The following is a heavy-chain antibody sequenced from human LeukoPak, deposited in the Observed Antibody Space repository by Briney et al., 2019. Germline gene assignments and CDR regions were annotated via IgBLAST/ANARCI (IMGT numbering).Heavy chain of an antibody. Sequence: VASVTVSCTVSGYTLTELSMHWVRQAPGKGLEWMGGFDPEDGETIYAQKFQGRVTMTEDTSTDTAYMELSSLRSEDTAVYYCATAPYYYDSSLDYWGQGTLVTVSS. V-gene: IGHV1-24*01. CDR2: FDPEDGET. D-gene: IGHD3-22*01. J-gene: IGHJ4*02. CDR3: ATAPYYYDSSLDY. CDR1: GYTLTELS.